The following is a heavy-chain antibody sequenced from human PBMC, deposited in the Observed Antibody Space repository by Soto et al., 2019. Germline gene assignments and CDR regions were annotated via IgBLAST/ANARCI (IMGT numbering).Heavy chain of an antibody. D-gene: IGHD1-20*01. Sequence: QLVESGGALVQPGGSLRLSCAASGFTLSVYWMNWVRQAPGKGLEWVANIKQDGSERNYVDSVKGRFTISRDNAKNSLYMQMNSLGADDTAVYYGLITTSAFGICGQGTLVTVSS. J-gene: IGHJ3*02. CDR1: GFTLSVYW. CDR2: IKQDGSER. V-gene: IGHV3-7*01. CDR3: LITTSAFGI.